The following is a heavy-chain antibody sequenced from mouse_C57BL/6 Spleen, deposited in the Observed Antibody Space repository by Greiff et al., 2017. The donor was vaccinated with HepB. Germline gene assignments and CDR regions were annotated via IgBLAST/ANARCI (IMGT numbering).Heavy chain of an antibody. CDR1: GYTFTSYW. CDR2: IDPNSGGT. CDR3: ARVYDYGYYAMDY. V-gene: IGHV1-72*01. J-gene: IGHJ4*01. Sequence: VQLQQPGAELVKPGASVKLSCKASGYTFTSYWMHWVKQRPGRGLEWIGRIDPNSGGTKYNEKFKSKATLTVDKPSSTAYMQLSSLTSEDSAVYYCARVYDYGYYAMDYWGQGTSVTVSS. D-gene: IGHD2-4*01.